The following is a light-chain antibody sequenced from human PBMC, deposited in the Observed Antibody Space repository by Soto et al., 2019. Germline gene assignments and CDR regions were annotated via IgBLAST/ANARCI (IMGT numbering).Light chain of an antibody. Sequence: AVQLTQSPSSLSASVGDRLTITCRASQGISSYLAWYQQKPGKAPKLLIYDASSLESGVPSRFSGSGSGTEFTLSISSLQPDDFASYYCQQYNSYPITFGQGTRLEIK. CDR2: DAS. CDR1: QGISSY. V-gene: IGKV1-13*02. CDR3: QQYNSYPIT. J-gene: IGKJ5*01.